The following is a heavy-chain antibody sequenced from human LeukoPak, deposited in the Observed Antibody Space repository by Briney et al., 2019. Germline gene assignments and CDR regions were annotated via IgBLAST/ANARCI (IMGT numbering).Heavy chain of an antibody. Sequence: GGSLRLSCAASGFTFSNAWMSWVRQAPGKGLEWVGRIKSKTDGGTTDYAAPVKGRFTISRDDSKNTLYLQMNSLKTEDTAVYYCTISCPSGSYYLDFDYWGQGTLVTVSS. CDR3: TISCPSGSYYLDFDY. D-gene: IGHD1-26*01. CDR1: GFTFSNAW. CDR2: IKSKTDGGTT. J-gene: IGHJ4*02. V-gene: IGHV3-15*01.